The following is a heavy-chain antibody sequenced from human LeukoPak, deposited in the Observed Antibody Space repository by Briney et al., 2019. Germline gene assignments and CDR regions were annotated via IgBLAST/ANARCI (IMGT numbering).Heavy chain of an antibody. J-gene: IGHJ4*02. D-gene: IGHD3-10*01. Sequence: GGSLRLSCAASGFTFSSYEMNWVRQAPGKGREWVSYISSSGSTIYYADSVKGRFTISRDNAKNSLYLQMNSLRAEDTAVYYCARLYYYGSGSYWDYWGQGTLVTVSS. V-gene: IGHV3-48*03. CDR3: ARLYYYGSGSYWDY. CDR1: GFTFSSYE. CDR2: ISSSGSTI.